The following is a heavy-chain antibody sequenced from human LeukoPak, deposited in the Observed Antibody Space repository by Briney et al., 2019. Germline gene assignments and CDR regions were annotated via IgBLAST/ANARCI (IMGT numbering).Heavy chain of an antibody. J-gene: IGHJ6*02. V-gene: IGHV1-46*01. D-gene: IGHD7-27*01. CDR3: ARDLTGDPHYYFYYGMDV. CDR2: INPSAGST. CDR1: GYTFINYY. Sequence: ASVKVSCKASGYTFINYYMHWVRQAPGQGLEWMGIINPSAGSTTYAQKFQGRVTMTRDTSTSTVDMELSSLGSEDTAVYYCARDLTGDPHYYFYYGMDVWGQGTTVTVSS.